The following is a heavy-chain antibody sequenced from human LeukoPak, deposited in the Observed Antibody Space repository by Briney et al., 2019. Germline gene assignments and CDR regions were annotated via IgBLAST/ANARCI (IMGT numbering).Heavy chain of an antibody. CDR2: ISSSGSTI. CDR3: AELGITMIGGV. Sequence: GGSLRLSCAASGFTFSSYEMNWVRQAPGKGLEWVSYISSSGSTIYYAVSVKGRFTISRDNAKDSLYLQMNSLRAEDTAVYYCAELGITMIGGVWGKGTTVTISS. D-gene: IGHD3-10*02. V-gene: IGHV3-48*03. CDR1: GFTFSSYE. J-gene: IGHJ6*04.